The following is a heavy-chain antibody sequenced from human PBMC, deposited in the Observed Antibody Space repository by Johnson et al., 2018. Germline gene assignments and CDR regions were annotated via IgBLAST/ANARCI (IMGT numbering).Heavy chain of an antibody. J-gene: IGHJ2*01. CDR2: ISESGDTT. D-gene: IGHD5-24*01. CDR3: ARRQMATIRGYWYFDL. Sequence: VQLQESGGGLIQPGGCLRLSCTASGFTFSSYAMSWVRQAPGKGLEWVSGISESGDTTYYADSVKGRFTMSRDNSKNTLYLQMNSLRAEDTALYQCARRQMATIRGYWYFDLWGRGTLVTVSS. V-gene: IGHV3-23*01. CDR1: GFTFSSYA.